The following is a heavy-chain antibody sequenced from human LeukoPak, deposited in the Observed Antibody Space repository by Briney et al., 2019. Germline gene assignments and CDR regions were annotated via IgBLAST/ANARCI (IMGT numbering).Heavy chain of an antibody. CDR1: GFTVSSNY. Sequence: GGSLRLSCAASGFTVSSNYMSWVRQAPGKGLEWVTVIYSGGSTYYADSVKGRFTISRHNSKNTLYLQMNSLRAEDTAVCYCARGPPLSPKDGMDVWGQGTTVTVSS. CDR3: ARGPPLSPKDGMDV. V-gene: IGHV3-53*04. J-gene: IGHJ6*02. CDR2: IYSGGST.